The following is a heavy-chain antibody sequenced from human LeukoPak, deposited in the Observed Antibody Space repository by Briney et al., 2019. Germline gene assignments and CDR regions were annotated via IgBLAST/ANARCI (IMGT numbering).Heavy chain of an antibody. D-gene: IGHD1-26*01. CDR2: IYYSGST. CDR1: GGSISSSSYY. V-gene: IGHV4-39*07. Sequence: SETLSLTCTVSGGSISSSSYYWGWIRQPPGKGLEWIGSIYYSGSTYYNPSLKSRVTISVDTSKNQFSLKLSSVTAADTAVYYCARVSGGSGSYYLDYWGQGTLVTVSS. CDR3: ARVSGGSGSYYLDY. J-gene: IGHJ4*02.